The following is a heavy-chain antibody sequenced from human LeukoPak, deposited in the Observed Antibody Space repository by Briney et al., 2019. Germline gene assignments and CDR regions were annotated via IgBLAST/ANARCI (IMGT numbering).Heavy chain of an antibody. D-gene: IGHD1-20*01. J-gene: IGHJ4*02. Sequence: PGGSLRLSCAASGFTFSSYAMSWVRQAPGKGLEWVSTISGSASSTYNAESVRGQFTVSRDNSKNTLSLQMNSLTAEDTAVYFCAKGVTATRPDYFDNWGQGTLVSVSS. CDR2: ISGSASST. CDR1: GFTFSSYA. CDR3: AKGVTATRPDYFDN. V-gene: IGHV3-23*01.